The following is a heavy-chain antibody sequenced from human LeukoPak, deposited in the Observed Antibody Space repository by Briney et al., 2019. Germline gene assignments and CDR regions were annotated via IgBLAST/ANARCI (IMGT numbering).Heavy chain of an antibody. Sequence: PGGSLRLSCAASGFTFSSYAMHWVRQAPGKGLEWVAVISYDGSNKYYADSVKGRFTISRDNSKNTLYLQMNSLRAEDTAVYYCARDSSGWTGAYFDYWGQGTLVTVSS. D-gene: IGHD6-19*01. J-gene: IGHJ4*02. CDR1: GFTFSSYA. CDR2: ISYDGSNK. V-gene: IGHV3-30-3*01. CDR3: ARDSSGWTGAYFDY.